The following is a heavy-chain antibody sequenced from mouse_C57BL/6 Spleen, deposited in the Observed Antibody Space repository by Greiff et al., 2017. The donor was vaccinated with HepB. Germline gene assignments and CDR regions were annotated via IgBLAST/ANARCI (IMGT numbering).Heavy chain of an antibody. CDR2: IDPSDSYT. D-gene: IGHD5-1*01. CDR3: ARTYAYAMDY. J-gene: IGHJ4*01. Sequence: QVQLQQPGAELVMPGASVKLSCKASGYTFTSYWMHWVKQRPGQGLEWIGEIDPSDSYTNYNQKFKGKSTLTVDKSSSTAYMQLSSLTSEDSAFYYCARTYAYAMDYWGQGTSVTVSS. V-gene: IGHV1-69*01. CDR1: GYTFTSYW.